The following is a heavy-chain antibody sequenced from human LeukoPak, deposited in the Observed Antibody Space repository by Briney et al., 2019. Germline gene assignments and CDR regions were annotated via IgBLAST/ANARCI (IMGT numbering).Heavy chain of an antibody. Sequence: PSETLSLTCAVYGGSFSGYYWSWIRQPPGKGLEWIGEINHSGSTNYNPSLKSRVTISVDTSKNQFSLKLSSVTAADTAVYYCARLRGHRYYGSGSYFDHWGQGTLVTVSS. D-gene: IGHD3-10*01. V-gene: IGHV4-34*01. J-gene: IGHJ4*02. CDR2: INHSGST. CDR3: ARLRGHRYYGSGSYFDH. CDR1: GGSFSGYY.